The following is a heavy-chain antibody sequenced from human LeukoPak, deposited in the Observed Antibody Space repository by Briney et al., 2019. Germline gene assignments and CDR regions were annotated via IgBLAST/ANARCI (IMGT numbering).Heavy chain of an antibody. D-gene: IGHD6-13*01. CDR1: GFTVSSNY. J-gene: IGHJ6*03. Sequence: GGSLRLSCAASGFTVSSNYMSWVRQAPGKGLEWVSVIYSGGSTYYADSVKGRFTISRDNSKNTLYLQMNSLRAEDTAVYYCARGRYSSSWLQRAYYYYMDVWGKGTTVTVSS. V-gene: IGHV3-53*01. CDR3: ARGRYSSSWLQRAYYYYMDV. CDR2: IYSGGST.